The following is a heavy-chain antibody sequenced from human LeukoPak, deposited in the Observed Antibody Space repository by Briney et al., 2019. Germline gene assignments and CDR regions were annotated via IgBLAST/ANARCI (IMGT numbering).Heavy chain of an antibody. D-gene: IGHD3-22*01. CDR2: IIPIFGTA. J-gene: IGHJ4*02. CDR3: ARSLTYYYDSSGYYPFDY. V-gene: IGHV1-69*13. CDR1: GGTFSSYA. Sequence: GASVKVSCKASGGTFSSYAISWVRQAPGQGLEWMGGIIPIFGTANYAQKFQGRVTITADESTSTAYMELSSLRSEDTAVYYCARSLTYYYDSSGYYPFDYWGQGTLVTVSS.